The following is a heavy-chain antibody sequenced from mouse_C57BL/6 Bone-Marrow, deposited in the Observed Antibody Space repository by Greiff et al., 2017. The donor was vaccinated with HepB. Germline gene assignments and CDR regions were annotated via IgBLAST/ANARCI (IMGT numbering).Heavy chain of an antibody. Sequence: QVQLQQPGAELVMPGASVKLSCKASGYTFTSYWMHWVKQRPGQGLEWIGEIDPSDSYTNYNQKFKGKSTLTVDKSSSTAYMQLSSLTSEDSAVYYCAREGIQLRVDYWGQGTTLTVTA. CDR1: GYTFTSYW. CDR2: IDPSDSYT. CDR3: AREGIQLRVDY. D-gene: IGHD3-2*02. J-gene: IGHJ2*01. V-gene: IGHV1-69*01.